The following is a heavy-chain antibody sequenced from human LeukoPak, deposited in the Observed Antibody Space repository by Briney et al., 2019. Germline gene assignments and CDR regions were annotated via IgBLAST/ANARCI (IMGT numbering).Heavy chain of an antibody. CDR3: AKDYCRDGNCPFPFLDS. D-gene: IGHD2-15*01. CDR2: ITGTGGR. Sequence: PGGSLRLSCEASGFTFSSYSMNWVRQAPGKGLEWVSIITGTGGRYYGDSVKGRFILSRDNSKNTVYMQMSSLRAEDTATYYCAKDYCRDGNCPFPFLDSWGQGTLVTVSS. CDR1: GFTFSSYS. J-gene: IGHJ4*02. V-gene: IGHV3-23*01.